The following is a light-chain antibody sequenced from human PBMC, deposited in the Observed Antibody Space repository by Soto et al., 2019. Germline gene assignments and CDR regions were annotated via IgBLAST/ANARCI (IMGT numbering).Light chain of an antibody. J-gene: IGLJ3*02. V-gene: IGLV2-14*01. CDR1: SRDVGAYNY. Sequence: QSALTQPASVSGSPGQSITISCTGTSRDVGAYNYVSWYQQHPGEDPKLIIHEVTNRPSGVSNRFSGSKSGNTASLTISGLQAEDEADYYCSSHTNTETWVFGGGTKLAVL. CDR3: SSHTNTETWV. CDR2: EVT.